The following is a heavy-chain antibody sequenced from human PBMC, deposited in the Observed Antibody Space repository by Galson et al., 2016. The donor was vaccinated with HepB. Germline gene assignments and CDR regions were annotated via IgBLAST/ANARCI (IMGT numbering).Heavy chain of an antibody. CDR2: VYYAGNT. J-gene: IGHJ4*02. CDR1: GGSISDRLYY. V-gene: IGHV4-39*01. CDR3: ARLHYDSGGGY. D-gene: IGHD3-16*01. Sequence: TLSLTCFVSGGSISDRLYYWAWIRQPPGKGLEWTATVYYAGNTYYNPSLNGRVTISLDASRSEFYLKLTSLTAADTAVYFCARLHYDSGGGYWGQGTLVTAS.